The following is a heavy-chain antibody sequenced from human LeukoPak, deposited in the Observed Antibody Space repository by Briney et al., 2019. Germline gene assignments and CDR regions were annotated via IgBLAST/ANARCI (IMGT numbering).Heavy chain of an antibody. V-gene: IGHV1-69*05. CDR1: GGTFSSYA. J-gene: IGHJ4*02. CDR2: IIPIFGTA. CDR3: ARERYGYSYGPIDY. Sequence: ASVKVSCKASGGTFSSYAISWVRQAPGQGLEWMGRIIPIFGTANYAQKFQGRVTLTTDESTSTAYMELSSLRSEDTAVYYCARERYGYSYGPIDYWGQGTLVTVSS. D-gene: IGHD5-18*01.